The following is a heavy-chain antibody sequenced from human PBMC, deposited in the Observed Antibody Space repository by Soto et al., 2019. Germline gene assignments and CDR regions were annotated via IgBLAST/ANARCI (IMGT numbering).Heavy chain of an antibody. D-gene: IGHD2-21*02. CDR3: ARAYCGGDCYTTRVEWFDP. CDR2: IYYSGST. CDR1: GGSISSYY. Sequence: PSETLSLTWTVSGGSISSYYWSWIRQPPGKGLEWIGYIYYSGSTNYNPSLKSRVTISVDTSKNQFSLKLSSVTAADTAVYYCARAYCGGDCYTTRVEWFDPWGQGTLVTVSS. V-gene: IGHV4-59*01. J-gene: IGHJ5*02.